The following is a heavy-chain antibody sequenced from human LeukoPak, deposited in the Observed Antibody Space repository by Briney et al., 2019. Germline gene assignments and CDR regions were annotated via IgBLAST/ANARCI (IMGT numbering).Heavy chain of an antibody. CDR2: ISCDGNYK. CDR1: GFTFSHCG. D-gene: IGHD1/OR15-1a*01. CDR3: ARDAALCEQYYFDY. Sequence: PGGSLRLSCAAPGFTFSHCGMHWVRQAPGKGLEWGAVISCDGNYKYYADSVKRRFTVSRDVSKNTLYLQMNGLRAEDTAVYYCARDAALCEQYYFDYWGQGTLVTVSS. J-gene: IGHJ4*02. V-gene: IGHV3-33*01.